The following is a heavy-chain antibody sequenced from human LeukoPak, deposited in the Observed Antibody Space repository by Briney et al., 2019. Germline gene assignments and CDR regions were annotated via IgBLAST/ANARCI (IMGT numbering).Heavy chain of an antibody. CDR1: GYSFTSYW. V-gene: IGHV5-51*01. J-gene: IGHJ6*03. CDR3: ARRSSGWYYYYYMDV. CDR2: IYPGDSDT. D-gene: IGHD6-19*01. Sequence: GESLKISCKGSGYSFTSYWIGWVRQMPGKGLEWMGIIYPGDSDTRYSPSFQGQVTISADKSISTAYLQWSSLKASDTAMYYCARRSSGWYYYYYMDVWSKGTTVTVSS.